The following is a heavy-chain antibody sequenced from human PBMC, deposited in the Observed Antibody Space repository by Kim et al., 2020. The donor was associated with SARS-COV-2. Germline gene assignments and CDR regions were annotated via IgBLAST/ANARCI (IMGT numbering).Heavy chain of an antibody. V-gene: IGHV4-31*03. CDR1: GGSISSGGYY. D-gene: IGHD3-9*01. J-gene: IGHJ3*02. CDR3: ARGTGGGILTGLCDAFDI. CDR2: IYYSGST. Sequence: SETLSLTCTVSGGSISSGGYYWSWIRQHPGKGLEWIGYIYYSGSTYYNPSLKSRVTISVDTSKNQFSLKLSSVTAADTAVYYCARGTGGGILTGLCDAFDIWGQGTMVTVSS.